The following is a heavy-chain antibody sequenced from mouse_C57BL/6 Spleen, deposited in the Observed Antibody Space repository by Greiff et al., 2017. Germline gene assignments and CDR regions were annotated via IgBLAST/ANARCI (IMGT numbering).Heavy chain of an antibody. CDR1: GFSFTSYG. CDR2: IWSGGSR. J-gene: IGHJ4*01. Sequence: VQLVQSGPGLVQPSQSLSITCKVSGFSFTSYGVHWVRQSPGKGLEWLGVIWSGGSRDYNEDIMYRLGIIKDDSKCKVFYKMNSLQADDTAIYYCAKNMVTTGYAMDYWGQGTSVTVSS. V-gene: IGHV2-5*01. CDR3: AKNMVTTGYAMDY. D-gene: IGHD2-2*01.